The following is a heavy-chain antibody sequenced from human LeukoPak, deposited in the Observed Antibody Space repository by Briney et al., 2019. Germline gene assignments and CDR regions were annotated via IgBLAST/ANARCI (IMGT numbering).Heavy chain of an antibody. CDR3: AKGRGTGTYYFDY. J-gene: IGHJ4*02. D-gene: IGHD3/OR15-3a*01. CDR1: GFTFAIYA. Sequence: SGGSLRLSCAASGFTFAIYAMTGVRQAPGKGLEGVAALSGSGISTYYADSVKGRFTISRANSENTLHLQMDGLRAEDTAVYFCAKGRGTGTYYFDYWGRGILVTVSS. V-gene: IGHV3-23*01. CDR2: LSGSGIST.